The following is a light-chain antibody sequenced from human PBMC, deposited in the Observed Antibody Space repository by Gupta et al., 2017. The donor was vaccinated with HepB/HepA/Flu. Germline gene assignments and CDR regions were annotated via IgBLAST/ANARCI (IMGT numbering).Light chain of an antibody. CDR1: SSNIGSNA. V-gene: IGLV1-44*01. CDR3: AAWDDSLNALM. Sequence: QSVLTHPPSASGTPGQRVTISCSGSSSNIGSNAVNWYQQLPGTAPRLVIYNNNQRPSGVPDRFSGSKSGTSASLAISGLQSEDEAGYYCAAWDDSLNALMFGGGTKLTVL. J-gene: IGLJ3*02. CDR2: NNN.